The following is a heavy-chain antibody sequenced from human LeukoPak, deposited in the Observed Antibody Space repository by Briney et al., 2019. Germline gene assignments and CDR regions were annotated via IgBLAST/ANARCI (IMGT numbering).Heavy chain of an antibody. Sequence: GGSLRLSCAASGFTFTSYAMSWVRQSPGKGLEWVSAISGSGGSTYYADSVKGRFTISRDNSKNTLYLQMNSLRAEDTAVYYCANEIIGYCSGGSCYPDYWGQGTLVTVSS. D-gene: IGHD2-15*01. V-gene: IGHV3-23*01. CDR3: ANEIIGYCSGGSCYPDY. CDR2: ISGSGGST. J-gene: IGHJ4*02. CDR1: GFTFTSYA.